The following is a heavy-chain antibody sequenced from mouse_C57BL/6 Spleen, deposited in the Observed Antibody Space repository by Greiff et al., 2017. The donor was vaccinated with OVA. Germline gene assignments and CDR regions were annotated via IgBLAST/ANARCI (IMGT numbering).Heavy chain of an antibody. CDR1: GYTFTSYW. Sequence: QVQLKQPGAELVKPGASVKVSCKASGYTFTSYWMHWVKQRPGQGLEWIGRIHPSDSDTNYNQKFKGKATLTVDKSSSTAHMQLSSLTSEDSAVYYCAMDGSSLWYFDVWGTGTTVTVSS. J-gene: IGHJ1*03. D-gene: IGHD1-1*01. CDR3: AMDGSSLWYFDV. V-gene: IGHV1-74*01. CDR2: IHPSDSDT.